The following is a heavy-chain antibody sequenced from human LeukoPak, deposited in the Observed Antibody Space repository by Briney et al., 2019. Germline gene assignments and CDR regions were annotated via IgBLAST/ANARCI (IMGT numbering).Heavy chain of an antibody. V-gene: IGHV1-69*04. CDR1: GGTFSSYA. D-gene: IGHD3-22*01. J-gene: IGHJ4*02. CDR2: IIPILGIA. CDR3: ARALRYYSDSSGYAFDY. Sequence: SVKVSCKASGGTFSSYAISWVRQAPGQGLEWMGRIIPILGIANYAQKFQGRVTITADESTSTAYMELSSLRSEDTAVYYCARALRYYSDSSGYAFDYWGQGTLVTVSS.